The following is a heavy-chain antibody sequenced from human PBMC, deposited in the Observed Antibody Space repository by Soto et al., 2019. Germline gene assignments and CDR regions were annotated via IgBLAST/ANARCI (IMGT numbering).Heavy chain of an antibody. CDR1: GGSSSAYH. Sequence: GELQLWGTGLLKPSENLSLSCSVYGGSSSAYHWSWIRQSPGEGLEWIGEFSYSGSLNYNPSLNCRVAVSLDTSTNQFSLTMTSVTAADTAVYFCAGGPRYWAFALWGRGTLVTVS. D-gene: IGHD1-20*01. J-gene: IGHJ2*01. CDR2: FSYSGSL. V-gene: IGHV4-34*01. CDR3: AGGPRYWAFAL.